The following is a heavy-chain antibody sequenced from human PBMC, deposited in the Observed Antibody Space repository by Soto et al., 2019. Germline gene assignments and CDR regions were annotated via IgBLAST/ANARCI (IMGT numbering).Heavy chain of an antibody. CDR3: TRTERFPRSWFDP. J-gene: IGHJ5*02. Sequence: EPLSLTSGVHGGSFRNYYWVWVRQPPGKGLEWIGEVNHSGEATYNPSLQSRITISLDTSKNQFSLKMTSVTAADTAMYFWTRTERFPRSWFDPWGQGTQVTVSS. CDR1: GGSFRNYY. V-gene: IGHV4-34*01. D-gene: IGHD3-3*01. CDR2: VNHSGEA.